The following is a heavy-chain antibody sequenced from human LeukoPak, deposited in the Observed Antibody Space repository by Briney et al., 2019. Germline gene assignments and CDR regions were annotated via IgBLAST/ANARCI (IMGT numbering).Heavy chain of an antibody. J-gene: IGHJ6*03. CDR2: ISGSGGST. CDR3: ARGAAYCSSSTCYDYYYMDV. D-gene: IGHD2-2*01. Sequence: GGSLRLSCVASGFTFSTYAMTWVRQAPGKGLEWVSGISGSGGSTYYADSVKGQFTISRDNSKNTLYLQMNSLRAEDAAVYYCARGAAYCSSSTCYDYYYMDVWGKGTTVTVSS. V-gene: IGHV3-23*01. CDR1: GFTFSTYA.